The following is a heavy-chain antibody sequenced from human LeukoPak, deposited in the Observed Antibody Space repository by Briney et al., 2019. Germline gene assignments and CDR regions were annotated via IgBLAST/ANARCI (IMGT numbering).Heavy chain of an antibody. D-gene: IGHD3-10*01. CDR3: ARPRMAHYGSGSSHYYYGMDV. V-gene: IGHV1-69*04. CDR2: IIPILGIA. Sequence: SVKVSCKASGGTFSSYAISWVRQAPGQGLEWMGRIIPILGIANYAQKFQGRVTITADKSTSTAYMELSSLRSEDTAVYYWARPRMAHYGSGSSHYYYGMDVWGQGTTVTVSS. CDR1: GGTFSSYA. J-gene: IGHJ6*02.